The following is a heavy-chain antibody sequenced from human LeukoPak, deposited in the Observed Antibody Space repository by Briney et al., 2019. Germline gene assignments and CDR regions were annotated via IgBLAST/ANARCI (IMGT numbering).Heavy chain of an antibody. CDR2: IYHSGST. CDR1: GGSISSGGYY. Sequence: SETLSLTCTVSGGSISSGGYYWSWIPQPPGKGLEWIGYIYHSGSTYYNPSLKSRVTISVDRSKNQFSLKLSSVTAADTAVYYCARAYCSSTSCPDAFDIWGQGTMVTVSS. CDR3: ARAYCSSTSCPDAFDI. J-gene: IGHJ3*02. D-gene: IGHD2-2*01. V-gene: IGHV4-30-2*01.